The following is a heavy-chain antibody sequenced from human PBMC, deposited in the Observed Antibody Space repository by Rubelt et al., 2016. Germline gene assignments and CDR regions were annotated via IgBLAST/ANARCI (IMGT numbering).Heavy chain of an antibody. CDR3: AKGELRSNYNYYAMDV. Sequence: VRQAPGKGLEWVSSISDTSKYIFHADSVGGRFTISRDDAKDSLFLQMNGLRVEDTALYYCAKGELRSNYNYYAMDVWGQGTTVTVS. V-gene: IGHV3-21*04. D-gene: IGHD3-3*01. J-gene: IGHJ6*02. CDR2: ISDTSKYI.